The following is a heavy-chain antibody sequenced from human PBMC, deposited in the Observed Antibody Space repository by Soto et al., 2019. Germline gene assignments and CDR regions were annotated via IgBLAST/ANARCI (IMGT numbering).Heavy chain of an antibody. V-gene: IGHV3-23*01. D-gene: IGHD2-2*01. CDR1: GFTFSSYA. Sequence: EVHLLESGGGLVQPGGSLRLSCAASGFTFSSYAMTWVRQAPGQGLQWVSSISTNGAGTFYADSVRGRYLISRDNSKGTLYLQMNSLRVEDTALYYCGRGQDGHANFDYWGQGSLVTVSS. CDR2: ISTNGAGT. CDR3: GRGQDGHANFDY. J-gene: IGHJ4*02.